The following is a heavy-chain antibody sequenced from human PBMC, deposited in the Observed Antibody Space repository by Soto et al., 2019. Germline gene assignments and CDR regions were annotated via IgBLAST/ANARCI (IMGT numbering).Heavy chain of an antibody. CDR3: ARSKRGNFDY. CDR2: TYYRSKWYN. V-gene: IGHV6-1*01. D-gene: IGHD5-12*01. Sequence: SQTLSLTCAISGDSVSGNSAAWSWIRQSPSRGLKWLGRTYYRSKWYNDHAVSVKSRITINPDTSKNQFSLQLNSVIPEDTAVYYCARSKRGNFDYWGQGTLVTVSS. CDR1: GDSVSGNSAA. J-gene: IGHJ4*02.